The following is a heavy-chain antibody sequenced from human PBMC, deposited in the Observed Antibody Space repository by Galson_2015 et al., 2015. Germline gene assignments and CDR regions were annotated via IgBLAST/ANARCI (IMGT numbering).Heavy chain of an antibody. D-gene: IGHD4-11*01. V-gene: IGHV3-53*01. CDR3: ARVDYSNFDFDY. CDR1: GFTVSSNY. Sequence: SLRLSCAASGFTVSSNYMSWVRQAPGKGLEWVSVIYSGGSTYYADSVKGRFTISRDYSKNTLYLQMNSLRAEDTAVYYCARVDYSNFDFDYWGQGTLVTVSS. CDR2: IYSGGST. J-gene: IGHJ4*02.